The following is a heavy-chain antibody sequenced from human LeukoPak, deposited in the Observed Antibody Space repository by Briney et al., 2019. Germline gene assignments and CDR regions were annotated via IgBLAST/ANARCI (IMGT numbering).Heavy chain of an antibody. CDR2: INHSGST. J-gene: IGHJ3*02. CDR1: GGSFSGYY. D-gene: IGHD2-2*01. CDR3: ASYRYCSSTSCYLRRDAFDI. Sequence: NPSETLSLTCAVYGGSFSGYYWSWIRQPPGKGLEWIGEINHSGSTYYNPSLKSRVTISVDTSKNQFSLKLSSVTAADTAVYYCASYRYCSSTSCYLRRDAFDIWGQGTMVTVSS. V-gene: IGHV4-34*01.